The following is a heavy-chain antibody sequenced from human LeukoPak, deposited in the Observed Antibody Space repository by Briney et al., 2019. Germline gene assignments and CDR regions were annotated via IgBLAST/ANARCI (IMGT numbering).Heavy chain of an antibody. CDR1: GYSFTNHW. D-gene: IGHD6-19*01. V-gene: IGHV5-51*01. J-gene: IGHJ4*02. CDR3: AKQGGDSSSGNWQTLDN. CDR2: IHPPDYNK. Sequence: GEALKTSCKGSGYSFTNHWIGLVRQTPGKGLGLMGIIHPPDYNKRYSPSFQGQVTITVDNSISTAYLQWSSVKASDSAMYYCAKQGGDSSSGNWQTLDNWGQGTLVTVSS.